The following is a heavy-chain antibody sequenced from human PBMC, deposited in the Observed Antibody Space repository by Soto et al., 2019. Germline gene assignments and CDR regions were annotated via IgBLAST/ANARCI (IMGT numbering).Heavy chain of an antibody. CDR2: IWYDGSNK. Sequence: VQLLESGGGLVQPGGSLRLSCAASGFTFSSYDMSWVRQAPGKGLEWVAVIWYDGSNKYYADSVKGRFTISRDNSKNTLYLQMNSLRADDTAVYYCARDRGRTYYYDSSGLDYWGQGTLVTVSS. J-gene: IGHJ4*02. CDR1: GFTFSSYD. CDR3: ARDRGRTYYYDSSGLDY. V-gene: IGHV3-33*08. D-gene: IGHD3-22*01.